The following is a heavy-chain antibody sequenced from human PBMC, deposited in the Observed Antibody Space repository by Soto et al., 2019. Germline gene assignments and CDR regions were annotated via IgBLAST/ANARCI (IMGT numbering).Heavy chain of an antibody. D-gene: IGHD3-10*01. Sequence: GGSLRLSCAASGFTFSSYAMHWVRQAPGKGLEWVAVISYDGSNKYYADSVKGRFTISRDNSKNTLYLQMNSLRAEDTAVYYCARDPPVSEFGELLNNYFDYWGQGTLVTVSS. V-gene: IGHV3-30-3*01. CDR2: ISYDGSNK. J-gene: IGHJ4*02. CDR3: ARDPPVSEFGELLNNYFDY. CDR1: GFTFSSYA.